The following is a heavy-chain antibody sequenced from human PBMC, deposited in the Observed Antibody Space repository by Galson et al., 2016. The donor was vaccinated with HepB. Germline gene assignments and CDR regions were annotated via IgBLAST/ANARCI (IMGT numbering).Heavy chain of an antibody. V-gene: IGHV4-59*01. CDR2: IYYNGHT. J-gene: IGHJ2*01. CDR1: GVSISSYY. D-gene: IGHD4-23*01. Sequence: TLSLTCAVSGVSISSYYWSWIRQPPGKGLEWIGYIYYNGHTKTNSSLKSRVTLSVDTSTNHFSLNLTSVTAADTAVYYCARDRGNLGSDLWGRGTRVTVSS. CDR3: ARDRGNLGSDL.